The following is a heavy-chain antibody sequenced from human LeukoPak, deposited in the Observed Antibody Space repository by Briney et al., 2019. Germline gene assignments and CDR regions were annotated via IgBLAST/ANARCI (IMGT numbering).Heavy chain of an antibody. Sequence: GGSLRLSCAVSGFALSSYNMNWVRQAPGKGLEWISYISTSGTSIFYADSVKGRFTISRDNAKNSLYLQMDSLRAEDTAVYYCARRGTCTTSTCYDAYYYYFLDVWGGGTTVTVSS. CDR3: ARRGTCTTSTCYDAYYYYFLDV. CDR2: ISTSGTSI. V-gene: IGHV3-48*04. D-gene: IGHD2/OR15-2a*01. CDR1: GFALSSYN. J-gene: IGHJ6*03.